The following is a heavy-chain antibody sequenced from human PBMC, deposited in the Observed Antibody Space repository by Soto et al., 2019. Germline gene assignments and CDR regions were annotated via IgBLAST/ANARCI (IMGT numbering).Heavy chain of an antibody. J-gene: IGHJ6*02. V-gene: IGHV1-58*01. CDR1: GFTFTSSA. CDR2: IVVGSGNT. Sequence: ASVKVSCKASGFTFTSSAVQWVRQARGQRLEWIGWIVVGSGNTNYAQKFQERVTITRDMSTSTAYMELSSLRSEDTAVYYCAADLGYEVYYYGMDVWGQGTTVTVSS. CDR3: AADLGYEVYYYGMDV. D-gene: IGHD5-12*01.